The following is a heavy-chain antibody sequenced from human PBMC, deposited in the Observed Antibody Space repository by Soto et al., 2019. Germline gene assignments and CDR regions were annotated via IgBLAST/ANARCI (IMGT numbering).Heavy chain of an antibody. V-gene: IGHV1-69*13. Sequence: ASVKVSCKASGGTFSSYAISWVRQAPGQGLEWMGGIIPIFGTANYAQKFQGRVTITADESTSTAYMELSSLRSEDTAVYYCARSEGQLGIFVGAFDIWGQGTMVTVSS. CDR1: GGTFSSYA. D-gene: IGHD7-27*01. CDR2: IIPIFGTA. CDR3: ARSEGQLGIFVGAFDI. J-gene: IGHJ3*02.